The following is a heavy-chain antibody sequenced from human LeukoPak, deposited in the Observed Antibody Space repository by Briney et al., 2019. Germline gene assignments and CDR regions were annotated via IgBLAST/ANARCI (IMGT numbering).Heavy chain of an antibody. CDR1: GYTFTDFS. CDR3: AKDPKLPYPTVTKNWFDP. Sequence: ASVKVSCKTSGYTFTDFSIHWVRQAPGQGLEWMGIINPTGGSAGFAQKFQGRVTMTRDMSTSTFYMELSSLRSEDTAVYYCAKDPKLPYPTVTKNWFDPWGQGTLVTVSS. V-gene: IGHV1-46*01. D-gene: IGHD4-17*01. J-gene: IGHJ5*02. CDR2: INPTGGSA.